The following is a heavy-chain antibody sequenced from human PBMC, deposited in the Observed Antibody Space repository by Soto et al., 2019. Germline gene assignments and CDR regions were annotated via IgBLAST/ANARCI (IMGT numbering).Heavy chain of an antibody. D-gene: IGHD3-3*01. V-gene: IGHV3-74*01. CDR1: GFTLSSYW. CDR2: VNPDGTTR. CDR3: ARGGLGYPYDFWSGSRGHFDY. J-gene: IGHJ4*02. Sequence: PGGSLRLSCAASGFTLSSYWMHWVRQAPGKGLVWVSRVNPDGTTRYYEDSVKGRFTISRDDAKNSVYLQMSSLRAEDTAKYYCARGGLGYPYDFWSGSRGHFDYWGQGTLVTVSS.